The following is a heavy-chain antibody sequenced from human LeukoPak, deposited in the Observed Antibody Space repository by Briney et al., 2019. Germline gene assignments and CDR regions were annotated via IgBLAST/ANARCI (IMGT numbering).Heavy chain of an antibody. V-gene: IGHV4-59*08. CDR3: ARHEIGRRFAFDI. Sequence: SETLSLTCTVSGGSISSYYWSWIRQPPGKGLEWLGYNYYSESTNDSSSLKSRVTISVVSPKKHFSLKVNSVTAAYTDVYYCARHEIGRRFAFDIWGQGTMVTVSS. D-gene: IGHD2-21*01. J-gene: IGHJ3*02. CDR1: GGSISSYY. CDR2: NYYSEST.